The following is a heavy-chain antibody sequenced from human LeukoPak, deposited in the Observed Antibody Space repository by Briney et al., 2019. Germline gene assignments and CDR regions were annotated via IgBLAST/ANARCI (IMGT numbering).Heavy chain of an antibody. CDR1: GFTFSSHA. Sequence: GGSLRLSCAASGFTFSSHAMTWVRQAPGKGLEWVSAISGSGVYTYYADSVKGRFTISRDNSKNTLYLQINSLRADDTAVYYCAKAQGLCSGGSCYPRAYSFDYWGQGILVTVPS. CDR3: AKAQGLCSGGSCYPRAYSFDY. V-gene: IGHV3-23*01. D-gene: IGHD2-15*01. J-gene: IGHJ4*02. CDR2: ISGSGVYT.